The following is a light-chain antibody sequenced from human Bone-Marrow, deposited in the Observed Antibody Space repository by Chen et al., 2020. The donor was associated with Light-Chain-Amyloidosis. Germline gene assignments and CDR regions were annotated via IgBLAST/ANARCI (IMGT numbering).Light chain of an antibody. CDR2: GAS. J-gene: IGKJ1*01. V-gene: IGKV3-20*01. Sequence: EIVLTQSPGTLSLSPGERATLSCRASQSVSSSYLAWYQQKPAQAPRLLIYGASSRATDIPDRFSGSGSGTDFTLTISRLDPEDFAVYYCQQYGSSPPWTVGQGTKVEIK. CDR1: QSVSSSY. CDR3: QQYGSSPPWT.